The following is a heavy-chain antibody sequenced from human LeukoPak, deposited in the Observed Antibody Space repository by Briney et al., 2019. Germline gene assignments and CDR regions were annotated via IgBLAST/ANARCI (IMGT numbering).Heavy chain of an antibody. V-gene: IGHV3-53*01. CDR2: IYSSGST. CDR3: ARQSSNDFWKAGLFDY. Sequence: PGGSLRLSCAASGFTVSNSYMSWVRQAPGKGLEWVSVIYSSGSTDYADSVKGRFTISRDNSENTLYLQMNSLRAEDTAVYYCARQSSNDFWKAGLFDYWGQGTLVTVSS. J-gene: IGHJ4*02. CDR1: GFTVSNSY. D-gene: IGHD3-3*01.